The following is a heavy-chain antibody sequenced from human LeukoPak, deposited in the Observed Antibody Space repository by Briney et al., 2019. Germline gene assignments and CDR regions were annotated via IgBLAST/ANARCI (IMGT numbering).Heavy chain of an antibody. CDR3: AGGPQWLVQVYFDY. D-gene: IGHD6-19*01. V-gene: IGHV3-7*01. CDR2: IKRDGSEK. Sequence: GGSLRLSCAASGFTFSTYSMNWVRQAPGKGLEWVANIKRDGSEKYYVDSVKGRFTISRDNAKNSLYLQMNSLRAEDTAVYYCAGGPQWLVQVYFDYWGQGTLVTVSS. CDR1: GFTFSTYS. J-gene: IGHJ4*02.